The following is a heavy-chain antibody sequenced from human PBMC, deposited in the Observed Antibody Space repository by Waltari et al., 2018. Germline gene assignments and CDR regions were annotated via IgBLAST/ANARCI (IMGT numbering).Heavy chain of an antibody. CDR2: VSYSVTT. CDR1: GVSITSNRHY. CDR3: ATYIGASVGTAAFDV. D-gene: IGHD5-12*01. Sequence: QLQLQESGPRLVRPSETLSLICRVSGVSITSNRHYWAWIRQSPGQGLEWTGTVSYSVTTYISPSLKSRVSVSRDTSKNQVSLILGSVTAADMAVYYCATYIGASVGTAAFDVWGQGTMVTVSS. V-gene: IGHV4-39*01. J-gene: IGHJ3*01.